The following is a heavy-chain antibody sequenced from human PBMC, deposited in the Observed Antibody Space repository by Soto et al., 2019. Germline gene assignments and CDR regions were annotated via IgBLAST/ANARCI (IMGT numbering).Heavy chain of an antibody. CDR1: GGSVSSGNYY. CDR3: AKGFNWNYYS. CDR2: MSYSGST. J-gene: IGHJ4*02. Sequence: SETLSLTCTVSGGSVSSGNYYWSWIRQPPGKGLEWIGYMSYSGSTNYNPSLKSRVTISVGTSRNQFSLRLSSVTAADTAVYYCAKGFNWNYYSWRQGTLVTVSS. V-gene: IGHV4-61*01. D-gene: IGHD1-7*01.